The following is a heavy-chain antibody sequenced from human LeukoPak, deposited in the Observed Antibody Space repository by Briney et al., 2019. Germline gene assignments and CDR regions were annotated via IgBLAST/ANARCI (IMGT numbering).Heavy chain of an antibody. Sequence: GGSLRLSCAASGFTFSSYNMNWVRQAPGQGLEWVSSITSGSSYIYYADSVKGRFTISRDNAKSSLYLQMNSLRAEDTAVYYCATLPSKHLYYYYYMDVWGKGTTVTVSS. CDR2: ITSGSSYI. V-gene: IGHV3-21*01. CDR3: ATLPSKHLYYYYYMDV. J-gene: IGHJ6*03. CDR1: GFTFSSYN.